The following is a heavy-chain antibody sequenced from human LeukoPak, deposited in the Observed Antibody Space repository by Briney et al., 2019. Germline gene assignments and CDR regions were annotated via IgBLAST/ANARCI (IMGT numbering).Heavy chain of an antibody. D-gene: IGHD2-2*01. CDR1: GFTFSSYA. V-gene: IGHV3-66*01. CDR2: IYSGGST. CDR3: VSSGYRYCSSTSCIGDAFDI. J-gene: IGHJ3*02. Sequence: GGSLRLSCAASGFTFSSYAMHWVRQAPGKGLEWASVIYSGGSTYYADSVKGRFTISRDNAKNSLYLQMNSLRAEDTAVYYCVSSGYRYCSSTSCIGDAFDIWGQGTMVTVSS.